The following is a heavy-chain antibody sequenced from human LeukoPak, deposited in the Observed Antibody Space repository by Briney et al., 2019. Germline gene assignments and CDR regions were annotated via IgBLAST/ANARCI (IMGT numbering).Heavy chain of an antibody. CDR3: ARVKVVPAAIGLGSDFDY. J-gene: IGHJ4*02. V-gene: IGHV1-2*02. D-gene: IGHD2-2*02. CDR2: INPNSGGT. CDR1: GYTFTGYY. Sequence: ASVKVSCKASGYTFTGYYMHWVRQAPGQGLEWMGWINPNSGGTNYAQKFQGRVTMTRDTSISTAYMELSRLRSDDTGVYYCARVKVVPAAIGLGSDFDYWGQGTLVTVSS.